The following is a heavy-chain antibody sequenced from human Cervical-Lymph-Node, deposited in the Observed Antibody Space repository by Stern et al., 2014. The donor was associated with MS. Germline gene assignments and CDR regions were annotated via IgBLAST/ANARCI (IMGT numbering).Heavy chain of an antibody. D-gene: IGHD3-22*01. CDR1: GFTFSDHY. J-gene: IGHJ4*02. V-gene: IGHV3-72*01. Sequence: EVQLVESGGGLVQPGGSLRLSCAASGFTFSDHYMDWVRQAPGKGLEWVCRTRNKANSYTTEYAASVRGRFTISRDDSKNSLYLQMNSLKTEDTAVYYCARPGTASSGYFEYWGQGTLVTVSS. CDR2: TRNKANSYTT. CDR3: ARPGTASSGYFEY.